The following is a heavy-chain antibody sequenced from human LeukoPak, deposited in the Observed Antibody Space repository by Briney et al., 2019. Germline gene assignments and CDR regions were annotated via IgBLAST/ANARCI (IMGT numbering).Heavy chain of an antibody. Sequence: SGGSLILSCAASGFTFSSYSMNWVRQAPGKGLEWVSSISSSSSYIYYADSVKGRFTISRDNAKNSLYLQMNSLRAEDTAVYYCARVPIAAAGDAFDIWGQGTMVTVSS. V-gene: IGHV3-21*01. CDR3: ARVPIAAAGDAFDI. J-gene: IGHJ3*02. CDR1: GFTFSSYS. CDR2: ISSSSSYI. D-gene: IGHD6-13*01.